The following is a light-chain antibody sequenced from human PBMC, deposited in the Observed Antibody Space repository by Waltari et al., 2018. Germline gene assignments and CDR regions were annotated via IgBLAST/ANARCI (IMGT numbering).Light chain of an antibody. CDR2: LGS. J-gene: IGKJ5*01. Sequence: DIVMTQSPLSLPVTPGAPASISCRSSQSLLQSNGYNYLDWYLQKSGQSPQLLIHLGSNRAPGVPDRFSGTGSGTDFTLKISRVEAEDVGIYYCMQALQTPATFGQGTRLEIK. CDR3: MQALQTPAT. CDR1: QSLLQSNGYNY. V-gene: IGKV2-28*01.